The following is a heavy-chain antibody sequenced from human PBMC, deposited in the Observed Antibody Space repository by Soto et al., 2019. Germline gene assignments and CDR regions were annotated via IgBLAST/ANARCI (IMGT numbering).Heavy chain of an antibody. CDR2: INRNGSII. CDR1: GFTFRSFG. Sequence: GGSLRLSCAASGFTFRSFGMNWVRQAPGKGLEWISYINRNGSIIYYTDSVRGRFTISRDNAKKSLHLEMSSLRDEDTAVYYCARDPDSTGYSEPSLFDYWGQGTLVTVSS. V-gene: IGHV3-48*02. D-gene: IGHD3-22*01. J-gene: IGHJ4*02. CDR3: ARDPDSTGYSEPSLFDY.